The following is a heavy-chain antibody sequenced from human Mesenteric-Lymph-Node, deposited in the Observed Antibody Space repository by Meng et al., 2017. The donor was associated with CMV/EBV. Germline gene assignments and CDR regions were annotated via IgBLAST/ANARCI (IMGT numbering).Heavy chain of an antibody. CDR2: ISNSNNYI. Sequence: GESLKISCAASGITFSSYGMHWVRQAPGKGLEWVSSISNSNNYIYYADSVKGRFTISRDNSKNTLYLQMNSLRVEDTAVYYCARTNGTSWYEAMDYWGQGTLVTVSS. CDR1: GITFSSYG. V-gene: IGHV3-21*04. CDR3: ARTNGTSWYEAMDY. D-gene: IGHD2-2*01. J-gene: IGHJ4*02.